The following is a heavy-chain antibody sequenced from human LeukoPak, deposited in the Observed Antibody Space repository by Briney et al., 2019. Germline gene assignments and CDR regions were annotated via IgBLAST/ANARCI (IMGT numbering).Heavy chain of an antibody. CDR1: GGSISSYY. J-gene: IGHJ3*02. V-gene: IGHV4-4*07. D-gene: IGHD3-22*01. Sequence: PSETLSLTCTVSGGSISSYYWSWIRQPAGKGLEWIGRIYTSGSTNYNPSLKSRVTMSVDTSKNQFSLKLSSVTAADTAVYYCTRGGVYYFDSSGLVDDGFDIWGQGTVVTVSS. CDR2: IYTSGST. CDR3: TRGGVYYFDSSGLVDDGFDI.